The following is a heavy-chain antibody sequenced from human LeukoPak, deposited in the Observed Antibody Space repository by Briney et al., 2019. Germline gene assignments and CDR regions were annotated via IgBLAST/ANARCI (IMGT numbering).Heavy chain of an antibody. Sequence: PGRSLRLSCAASGFTFSSYAMHWVRQAPGKGLEWVAVISYDGSNKYYADSVKGRFTISRDNSKNTLYQQMNSLRAEDTAVYYCAIAAAGSFDYWGQGTLVTVSS. CDR2: ISYDGSNK. CDR3: AIAAAGSFDY. CDR1: GFTFSSYA. J-gene: IGHJ4*02. D-gene: IGHD6-13*01. V-gene: IGHV3-30-3*01.